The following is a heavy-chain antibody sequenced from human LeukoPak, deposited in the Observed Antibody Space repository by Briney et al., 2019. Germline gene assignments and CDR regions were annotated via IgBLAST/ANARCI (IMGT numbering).Heavy chain of an antibody. CDR2: INPNSGGT. J-gene: IGHJ3*02. CDR3: ARTHGYYDSSGYYRVGAFGI. CDR1: GYTFTGYY. Sequence: GASVEVSCKASGYTFTGYYMHWVRQAPGQGLEWMGWINPNSGGTNYAQKFQGRVTMTRDTSISTAYMELSRLRSDDTAVYYCARTHGYYDSSGYYRVGAFGIWGQGTMVTVSS. V-gene: IGHV1-2*02. D-gene: IGHD3-22*01.